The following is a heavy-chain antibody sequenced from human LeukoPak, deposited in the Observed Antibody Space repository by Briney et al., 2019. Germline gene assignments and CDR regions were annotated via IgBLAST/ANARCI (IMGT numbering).Heavy chain of an antibody. J-gene: IGHJ4*02. CDR2: IYTSRGT. CDR1: GGSISSSY. D-gene: IGHD2-15*01. Sequence: PSETLSLTCTVSGGSISSSYWTWIRQPPGKGLEWIGYIYTSRGTNYNPSLKSRVTISVDTSKSQFSLNLSSVTAADTAVYFCARRRSGGRDFDYWGQGTLVTVSS. V-gene: IGHV4-4*09. CDR3: ARRRSGGRDFDY.